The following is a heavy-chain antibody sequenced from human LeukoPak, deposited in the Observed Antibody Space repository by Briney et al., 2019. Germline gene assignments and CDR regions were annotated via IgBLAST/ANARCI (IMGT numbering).Heavy chain of an antibody. CDR2: TSWNSGSI. Sequence: GGSLRLSCAASGFTFDDYAMHWVRQAPGKGLEWVSGTSWNSGSIGYADSVKGRFTISRDNAKNSLYLQMNSLRAEDAALYYCAKGYSSSWYNSWSDPWGQGTLVTVSS. CDR3: AKGYSSSWYNSWSDP. J-gene: IGHJ5*02. D-gene: IGHD6-13*01. V-gene: IGHV3-9*01. CDR1: GFTFDDYA.